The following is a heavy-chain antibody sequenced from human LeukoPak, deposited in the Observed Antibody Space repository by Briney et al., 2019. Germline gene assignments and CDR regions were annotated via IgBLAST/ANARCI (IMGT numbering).Heavy chain of an antibody. D-gene: IGHD3-22*01. CDR3: ARCYYDSAGYYPPRY. Sequence: PSETLSLTCTVSGGSISSSSYYWDWIRQPPGKGLEWIGNLYDSGSTHYNPSLRSRVTISADTSKNQFSLKLSSVTAADTAVYYCARCYYDSAGYYPPRYWGQGTLVTVSS. J-gene: IGHJ4*02. CDR1: GGSISSSSYY. CDR2: LYDSGST. V-gene: IGHV4-39*01.